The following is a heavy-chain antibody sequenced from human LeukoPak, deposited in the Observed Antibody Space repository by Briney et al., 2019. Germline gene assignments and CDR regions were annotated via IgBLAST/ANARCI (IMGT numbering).Heavy chain of an antibody. CDR2: ISYDGSNK. Sequence: PGRSLRLSCAGTGFSFGNYGMHWVRQAPGKGLEWVAVISYDGSNKYYADPVKGRFTISRDNSKNTLYLQMNSLRAEDTAAYYCAKDPHFGDYPYYFDYWGQGTLVTVSS. CDR1: GFSFGNYG. J-gene: IGHJ4*02. V-gene: IGHV3-30*18. D-gene: IGHD4-17*01. CDR3: AKDPHFGDYPYYFDY.